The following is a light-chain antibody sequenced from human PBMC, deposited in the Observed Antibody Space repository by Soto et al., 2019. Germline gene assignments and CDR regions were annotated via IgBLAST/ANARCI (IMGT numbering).Light chain of an antibody. CDR1: QYISKN. CDR3: QQTYTTPWT. J-gene: IGKJ1*01. V-gene: IGKV1-39*01. Sequence: DIQMTQSPSSLSASVGDSVTITCRASQYISKNLNWFQQKRGKAPNXXIFTGSNLQSGVPSRFSGSGSGTDFTLTIKSLKPEDFAAYSCQQTYTTPWTFGRGTEVDI. CDR2: TGS.